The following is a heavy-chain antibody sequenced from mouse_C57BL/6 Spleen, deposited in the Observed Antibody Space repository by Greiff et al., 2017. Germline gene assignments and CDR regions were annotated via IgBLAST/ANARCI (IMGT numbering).Heavy chain of an antibody. V-gene: IGHV5-17*01. CDR2: ISSGSSTT. CDR3: ARRGTVVAKEYFDV. J-gene: IGHJ1*03. CDR1: GFTFSDYG. Sequence: EVKVVESGGGLVKPGGSLKLSCAASGFTFSDYGMHWVRQAPEKGLEWVAYISSGSSTTYYADTVKGRFTFSRDNATNTPFLQLTSLRSEDTAVYYCARRGTVVAKEYFDVWGTGTTVTVSS. D-gene: IGHD1-1*01.